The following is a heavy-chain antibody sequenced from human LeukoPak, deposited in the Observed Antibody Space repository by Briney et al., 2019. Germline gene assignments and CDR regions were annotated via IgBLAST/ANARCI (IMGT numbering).Heavy chain of an antibody. J-gene: IGHJ4*02. Sequence: PGGSLRLSCAASGFTFSNAWMSWVRQAPGKGLEWVGRIKSKTDGGITDYAAPVKGRFTISRDDSKNTLYLQMNSLKTEDTAVYYCTTDVVVVAATPFDYWGQGTLVTVSS. CDR1: GFTFSNAW. CDR3: TTDVVVVAATPFDY. D-gene: IGHD2-15*01. V-gene: IGHV3-15*01. CDR2: IKSKTDGGIT.